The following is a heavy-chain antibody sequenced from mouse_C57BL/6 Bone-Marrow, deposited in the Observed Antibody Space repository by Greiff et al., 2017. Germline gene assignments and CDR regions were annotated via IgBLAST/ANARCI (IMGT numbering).Heavy chain of an antibody. CDR2: IHPNSGST. D-gene: IGHD2-4*01. CDR3: ASVYYDYGSAWFAY. J-gene: IGHJ3*01. CDR1: GYTFTSYW. Sequence: VQLQQPGAELVKPGASVKLSCKASGYTFTSYWMHWVKQRPGQGLEWIGMIHPNSGSTNYNEKFKSKATLTVDKSSSTAYMQLSSLTSEDSAVYYCASVYYDYGSAWFAYCGQGTLVTVSA. V-gene: IGHV1-64*01.